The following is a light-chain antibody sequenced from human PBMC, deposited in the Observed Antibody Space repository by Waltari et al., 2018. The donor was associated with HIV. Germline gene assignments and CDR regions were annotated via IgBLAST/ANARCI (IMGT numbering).Light chain of an antibody. CDR2: EVS. CDR3: QHYGASPWT. V-gene: IGKV3-20*01. Sequence: EIVLTQSPGTLSLSPGERATLSCRASQTVSSAYLAWYQQKPGQAPRLLIYEVSSRASGVPDRFSGTGSGTDFTLTISRLEPEDFAVYHCQHYGASPWTFGQGTKVEIK. CDR1: QTVSSAY. J-gene: IGKJ1*01.